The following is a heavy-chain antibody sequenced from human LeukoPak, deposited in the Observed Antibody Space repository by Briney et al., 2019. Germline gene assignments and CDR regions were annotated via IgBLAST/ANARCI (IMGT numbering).Heavy chain of an antibody. D-gene: IGHD3-16*02. CDR1: GGSISSSSYY. J-gene: IGHJ4*02. V-gene: IGHV4-39*01. Sequence: SETLSLTCTVSGGSISSSSYYWGWIRQPPGKGLEWIGSIYYSGSTYYNPSLKSRVTISVDTSKNQFSLKLSSVTAADTAVYYCARRITFGGVIVNDYWGQGTLVTVSS. CDR2: IYYSGST. CDR3: ARRITFGGVIVNDY.